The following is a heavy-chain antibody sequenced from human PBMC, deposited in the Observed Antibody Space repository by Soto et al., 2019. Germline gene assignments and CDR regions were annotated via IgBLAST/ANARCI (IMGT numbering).Heavy chain of an antibody. D-gene: IGHD3-10*01. CDR3: ARGDYGSGSYVPSDYYYYMDV. CDR1: GYTFTSYD. J-gene: IGHJ6*03. CDR2: MNPNSGNT. Sequence: ASVKVSCKASGYTFTSYDINWVRQATGQGLEWMGWMNPNSGNTGYAQKFQGRVTMTRNTSISTAYMELSSLRSEDTAVYYCARGDYGSGSYVPSDYYYYMDVWGKGTTVTVSS. V-gene: IGHV1-8*01.